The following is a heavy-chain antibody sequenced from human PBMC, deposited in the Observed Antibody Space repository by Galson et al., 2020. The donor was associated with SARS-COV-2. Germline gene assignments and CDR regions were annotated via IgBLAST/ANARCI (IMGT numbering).Heavy chain of an antibody. CDR3: ARGGRYCSSTSCYSDEPFDS. Sequence: ASVKVSCKASGYTFTSYDINWVRQATGQGLEWMGWMNPNSGNTGYAQKCQGRVTMTRNTSISTAYMELSSLRYEDTAVYYCARGGRYCSSTSCYSDEPFDSWGQGNLVTVSS. CDR1: GYTFTSYD. J-gene: IGHJ4*02. CDR2: MNPNSGNT. V-gene: IGHV1-8*01. D-gene: IGHD2-2*01.